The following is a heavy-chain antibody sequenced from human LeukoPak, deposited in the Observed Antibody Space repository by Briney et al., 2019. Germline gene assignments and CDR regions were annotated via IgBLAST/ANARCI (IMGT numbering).Heavy chain of an antibody. D-gene: IGHD2/OR15-2a*01. CDR3: ARVSSYFDP. V-gene: IGHV4-59*11. Sequence: SETLSLTCSVSGGSISNQYWSWIRQPPGKGLEWIGHIYYTGRTNYNPSLKSRVTISVDTSNNQFSLNLRSVTAADTAVYYCARVSSYFDPWGQGTLVTVSS. CDR1: GGSISNQY. J-gene: IGHJ5*02. CDR2: IYYTGRT.